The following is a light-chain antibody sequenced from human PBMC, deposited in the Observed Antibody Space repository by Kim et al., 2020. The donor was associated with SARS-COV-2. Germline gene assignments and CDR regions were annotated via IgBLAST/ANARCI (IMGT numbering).Light chain of an antibody. CDR2: GAS. Sequence: VSVGDRVTIPCRSSQDIRNDLGWYQQNPGGAPKRLIYGASSLQSGVPSRFSGSGSGTEFTLTISSLQPEDFATYFCLQHNTYPITFGQGTRLEIK. CDR1: QDIRND. CDR3: LQHNTYPIT. V-gene: IGKV1-17*01. J-gene: IGKJ5*01.